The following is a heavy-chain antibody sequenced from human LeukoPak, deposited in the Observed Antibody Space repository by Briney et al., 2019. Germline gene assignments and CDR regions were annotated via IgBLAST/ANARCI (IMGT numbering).Heavy chain of an antibody. CDR1: GGSISSYY. Sequence: SETLSLTCTVSGGSISSYYWSWIRQPPGKGLEWIGYIYYSGSTNYNPSLKSRVTISVDTSKNQFSLKLSSVTAADTAVYYCARDLEGGAVGYWGQGTLVTVSS. D-gene: IGHD3-16*01. J-gene: IGHJ4*02. V-gene: IGHV4-59*01. CDR2: IYYSGST. CDR3: ARDLEGGAVGY.